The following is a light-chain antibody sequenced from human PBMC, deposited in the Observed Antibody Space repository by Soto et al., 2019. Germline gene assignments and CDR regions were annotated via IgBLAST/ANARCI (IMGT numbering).Light chain of an antibody. CDR3: SSYTSTNHVV. CDR2: EVT. Sequence: QSALTQPASVSGSPGQSITISCIGTSSDVGGYNYVSWYQQHPGKAPKLMIYEVTKRPSGVSNRFSGSKSGNTASLTISGLQAEDETDYYCSSYTSTNHVVFGGGTKLTVL. CDR1: SSDVGGYNY. V-gene: IGLV2-14*01. J-gene: IGLJ2*01.